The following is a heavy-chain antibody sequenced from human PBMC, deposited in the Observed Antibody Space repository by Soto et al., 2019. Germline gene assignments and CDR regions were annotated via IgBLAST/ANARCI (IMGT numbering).Heavy chain of an antibody. Sequence: GGSLRLSCAASGFTFGPFWMHWVRQAPGKGLVWLSHINSDGSTIVYADSVKGRLTISRDNSKNTLYLQMNSLGAEDTAVYYCARDFVVGGPTINYYYGMDVWGQGTTVTVSS. J-gene: IGHJ6*02. CDR1: GFTFGPFW. CDR3: ARDFVVGGPTINYYYGMDV. CDR2: INSDGSTI. D-gene: IGHD1-26*01. V-gene: IGHV3-74*01.